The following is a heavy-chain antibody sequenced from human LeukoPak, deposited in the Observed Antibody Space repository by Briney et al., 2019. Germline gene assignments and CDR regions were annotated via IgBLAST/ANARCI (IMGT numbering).Heavy chain of an antibody. V-gene: IGHV3-30*02. Sequence: PGGSLRLSCAASGFTFSSSGMHWVRQAPGKGLEWVAFIRYDGSNEYYADSVKGRFTISRDNSKNTLYLQMNSLRAEDTAVYHCAKGFRGVILLDYWGQGTLVTVSS. CDR2: IRYDGSNE. CDR3: AKGFRGVILLDY. J-gene: IGHJ4*02. CDR1: GFTFSSSG. D-gene: IGHD3-10*01.